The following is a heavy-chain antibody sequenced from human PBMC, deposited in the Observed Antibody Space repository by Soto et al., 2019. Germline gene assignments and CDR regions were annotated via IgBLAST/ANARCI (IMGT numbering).Heavy chain of an antibody. CDR3: AGGGSGSSRWFGS. CDR2: IFYNGIT. Sequence: SETLSLTCTVSGGSITSDYWSWIRQPPGKGLEWIGFIFYNGITNYNPSLRSRVTISLDTSKNQFSLNLSSVTVADTAVYYCAGGGSGSSRWFGSWGQGNMVIVGS. CDR1: GGSITSDY. J-gene: IGHJ5*01. D-gene: IGHD3-10*01. V-gene: IGHV4-59*01.